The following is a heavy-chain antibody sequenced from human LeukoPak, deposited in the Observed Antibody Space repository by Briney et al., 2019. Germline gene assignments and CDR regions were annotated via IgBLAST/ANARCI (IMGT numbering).Heavy chain of an antibody. D-gene: IGHD5-18*01. J-gene: IGHJ4*02. CDR3: VNHITAMVRGCLDH. Sequence: GGSLRLSCAASGFPFTFAMSWVRQAPGKGLEWVSTISGSGADTYYADSVRGRFTISRDNSKNTLFLQMNSLSVEDTAVYYCVNHITAMVRGCLDHWGQGILVTVSS. CDR1: GFPFTFA. V-gene: IGHV3-23*01. CDR2: ISGSGADT.